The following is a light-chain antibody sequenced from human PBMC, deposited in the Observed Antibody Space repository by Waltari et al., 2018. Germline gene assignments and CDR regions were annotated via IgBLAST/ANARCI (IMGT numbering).Light chain of an antibody. CDR3: QQYNNWPPEYT. J-gene: IGKJ2*01. Sequence: EIVLTQSPATLSVSPGERATLSCRASQSVNSNLVWYQQKPGQAPRLLIYDVSTRATGIPARFSGSGSGTEFTLTISSVQSEDFALYYCQQYNNWPPEYTFGQGTKLEIK. V-gene: IGKV3-15*01. CDR2: DVS. CDR1: QSVNSN.